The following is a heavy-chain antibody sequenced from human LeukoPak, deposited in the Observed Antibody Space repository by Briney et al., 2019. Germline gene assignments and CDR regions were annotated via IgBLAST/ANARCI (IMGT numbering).Heavy chain of an antibody. J-gene: IGHJ4*02. CDR2: IYYSGST. CDR1: GGSISSYY. Sequence: PSETLSLTCTVSGGSISSYYWSWIRQPPGKGLEWIGYIYYSGSTNYNPSLKSRVTISVDTSKNQFSLKLSSVTAADTAVYYCARESGGYADYWGQGTLVTVSS. D-gene: IGHD3-10*01. V-gene: IGHV4-59*01. CDR3: ARESGGYADY.